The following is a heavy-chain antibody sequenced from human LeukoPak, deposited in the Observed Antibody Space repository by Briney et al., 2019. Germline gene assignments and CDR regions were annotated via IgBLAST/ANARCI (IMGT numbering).Heavy chain of an antibody. J-gene: IGHJ4*02. D-gene: IGHD6-19*01. V-gene: IGHV4-59*01. CDR3: ARDSGPRFDY. Sequence: GSLRLSCAASGFTFSNYAMSWIRQPPGKGLEWIGYIYYSGSTNYNPSLKSRVTISVDASKNQFSLKVSSVTAADTAVYYCARDSGPRFDYWGQGTLVTVSS. CDR1: GFTFSNYA. CDR2: IYYSGST.